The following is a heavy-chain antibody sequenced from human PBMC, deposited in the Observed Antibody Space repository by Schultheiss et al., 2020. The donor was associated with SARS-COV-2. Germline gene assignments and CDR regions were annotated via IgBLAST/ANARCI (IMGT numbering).Heavy chain of an antibody. J-gene: IGHJ4*02. V-gene: IGHV4-31*02. CDR2: IYHSGTT. CDR1: GDSITSGGYY. D-gene: IGHD5-18*01. Sequence: SETLSLTCNVSGDSITSGGYYWSWIRQFPGKGLEWIAFIYHSGTTFYNPSLESRVALSVDTTKNQFSLKLRSVTAADTAVYYCARRDVDTAMGHGAYFDYWGQGTLVTVSS. CDR3: ARRDVDTAMGHGAYFDY.